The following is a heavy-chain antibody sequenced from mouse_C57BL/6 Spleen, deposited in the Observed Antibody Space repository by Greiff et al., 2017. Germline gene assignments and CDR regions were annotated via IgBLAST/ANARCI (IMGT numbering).Heavy chain of an antibody. J-gene: IGHJ4*01. V-gene: IGHV5-17*01. CDR3: ARSRGFLYYYAMDY. CDR1: GFTFSDYG. CDR2: ISSGSSTI. D-gene: IGHD1-1*01. Sequence: EVMLVESGGGLVKPGGSLKLSCAASGFTFSDYGMHWVRQAPEKGLEWVAYISSGSSTIYYADTVKGRFTISRDNAKNTLFLQMTSLRSEDTAMYYCARSRGFLYYYAMDYWGQGTSVTVSS.